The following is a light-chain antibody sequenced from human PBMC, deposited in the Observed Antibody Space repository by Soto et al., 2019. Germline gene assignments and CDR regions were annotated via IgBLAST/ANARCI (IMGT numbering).Light chain of an antibody. Sequence: QSALTQPRSVSGSPGQSVTVSCTGSNSDIGDYSYVSWYQKHPDNAPRLMIFDVNKRPSGVPERFSGSKSGNTASLTISGLQAEDEADYYCCSYAATNTFVFGTGTKVTVL. CDR2: DVN. J-gene: IGLJ1*01. CDR3: CSYAATNTFV. V-gene: IGLV2-11*01. CDR1: NSDIGDYSY.